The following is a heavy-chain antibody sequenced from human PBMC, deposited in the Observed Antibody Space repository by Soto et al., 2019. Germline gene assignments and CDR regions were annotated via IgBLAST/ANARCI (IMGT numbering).Heavy chain of an antibody. CDR1: GFTFSSYS. D-gene: IGHD1-20*01. CDR3: ARSVSNWNDLYYYGMDV. V-gene: IGHV3-21*01. Sequence: EVQLVESGGGLVKPGGSLRLSCAASGFTFSSYSMNWVRQAPGKGLEWVSSISSSSSYIYYADSVKGRFTISRDNAKNSLYLQMNSLRAEDTAVYYCARSVSNWNDLYYYGMDVWCQGTTVTVSS. CDR2: ISSSSSYI. J-gene: IGHJ6*02.